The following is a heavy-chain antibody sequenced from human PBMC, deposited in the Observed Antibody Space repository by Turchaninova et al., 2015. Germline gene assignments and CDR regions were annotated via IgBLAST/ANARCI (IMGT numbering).Heavy chain of an antibody. CDR1: GYFFRSGYY. Sequence: QVHLRASGPGLVQPSAPLSLACAVSGYFFRSGYYWGWSRQPPGNGLEWIGSMYHSGSTYYNPSLKSRATISGDTSKNQFSLKLNSVTAADTAVYYCARLSGDLDGTEYWGHGILVTVSS. CDR3: ARLSGDLDGTEY. V-gene: IGHV4-38-2*01. D-gene: IGHD7-27*01. J-gene: IGHJ4*01. CDR2: MYHSGST.